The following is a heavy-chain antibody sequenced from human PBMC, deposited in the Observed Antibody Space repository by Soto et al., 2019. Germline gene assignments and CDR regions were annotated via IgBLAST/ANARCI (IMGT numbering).Heavy chain of an antibody. D-gene: IGHD3-10*01. CDR2: MNPNSGNT. Sequence: QVQLVQSGAEVKKPGASVKVSCKASGYTFTSYDINWVRQATGQGLESMGWMNPNSGNTGYAQKFQGRVTMTRNTSISTAYMELSSLRSEDTAVYYCARGINYYASGDDAFDIWGQGTMVTVSS. J-gene: IGHJ3*02. CDR1: GYTFTSYD. CDR3: ARGINYYASGDDAFDI. V-gene: IGHV1-8*01.